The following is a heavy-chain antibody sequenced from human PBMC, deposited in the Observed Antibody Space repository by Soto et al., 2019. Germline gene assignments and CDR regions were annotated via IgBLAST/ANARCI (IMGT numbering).Heavy chain of an antibody. D-gene: IGHD7-27*01. CDR1: GFTFSNSD. J-gene: IGHJ2*01. CDR2: IGTVGDA. CDR3: ARGTGAQLMYFDL. Sequence: EVNLVESGGGLVQPGGSLRLSCAASGFTFSNSDMNWVRQSAGKGLEWLSGIGTVGDAYYPPSVRGRFTISRENAKNSLYLQMHGLRAEDTAVYFCARGTGAQLMYFDLWGRGTLVTVSS. V-gene: IGHV3-13*01.